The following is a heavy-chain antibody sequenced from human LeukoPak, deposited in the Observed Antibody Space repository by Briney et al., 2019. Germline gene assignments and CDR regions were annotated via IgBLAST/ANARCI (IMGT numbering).Heavy chain of an antibody. Sequence: GRSLRLSCAASGFTFSSYAMHWVRQAPGKGLEWVAVISYDGSNKYYADSVKGRFTISRDNSKNTLYLQMNSLRAEDTAVYYRARDLVSFGTDFDYWGQGTLVTVSS. CDR3: ARDLVSFGTDFDY. D-gene: IGHD3-10*01. CDR1: GFTFSSYA. V-gene: IGHV3-30*04. CDR2: ISYDGSNK. J-gene: IGHJ4*02.